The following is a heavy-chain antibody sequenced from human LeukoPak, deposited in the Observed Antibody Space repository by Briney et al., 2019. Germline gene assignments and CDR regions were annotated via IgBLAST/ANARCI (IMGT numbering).Heavy chain of an antibody. Sequence: SQTLSLTCAISGDSVSGNRATWNWLRQSPSRGLEWLGRIYYRSKWYADYAVSVKGRITINPDTSKNQFSLKLSSVTAADTAVYYCARGLSAAPPGRYWGQGTLVTVSS. J-gene: IGHJ4*02. CDR2: IYYRSKWYA. V-gene: IGHV6-1*01. CDR1: GDSVSGNRAT. D-gene: IGHD6-13*01. CDR3: ARGLSAAPPGRY.